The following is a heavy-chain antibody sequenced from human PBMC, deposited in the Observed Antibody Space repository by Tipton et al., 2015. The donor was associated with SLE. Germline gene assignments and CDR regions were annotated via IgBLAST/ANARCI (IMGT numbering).Heavy chain of an antibody. V-gene: IGHV4-59*01. CDR1: GDSFTYYH. CDR2: VYSSGNT. CDR3: ARGPYGAAASYDY. Sequence: TLSLTCTVSGDSFTYYHWSWIRQPPGKGLEWIGYVYSSGNTNYNPSLKSRVTISVGTSKNEFSLKLTSVSPADTAVYFCARGPYGAAASYDYWGQGTLVTVSS. J-gene: IGHJ4*02. D-gene: IGHD6-13*01.